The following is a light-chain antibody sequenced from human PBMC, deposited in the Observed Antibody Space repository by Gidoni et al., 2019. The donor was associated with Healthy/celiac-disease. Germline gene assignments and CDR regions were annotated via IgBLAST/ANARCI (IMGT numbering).Light chain of an antibody. CDR3: LQDYTYPWT. Sequence: AIQVTQSPSSLSSSVGDRVTIPCRASQGIRNDLGWYQQKPGKAPNLLIYAASSLQSGVPSRLSGSGSGPAFPLTISSLQLEDFATYSCLQDYTYPWTFGQGTKVEIK. CDR1: QGIRND. J-gene: IGKJ1*01. V-gene: IGKV1-6*01. CDR2: AAS.